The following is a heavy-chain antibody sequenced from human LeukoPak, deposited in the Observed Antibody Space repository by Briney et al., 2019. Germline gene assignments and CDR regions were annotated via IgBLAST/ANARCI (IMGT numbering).Heavy chain of an antibody. CDR2: ISGSGGST. D-gene: IGHD1-20*01. CDR3: ARRRYNWNAIDY. J-gene: IGHJ4*02. Sequence: PGGPLRLSCAASGFTFSSYAMSWVRQAPGKGLEWVSAISGSGGSTYYADSVKGRFTVSRDNSKNTLYLQMNSLRAEDTAVYYCARRRYNWNAIDYWGQGTLVTVSS. V-gene: IGHV3-23*01. CDR1: GFTFSSYA.